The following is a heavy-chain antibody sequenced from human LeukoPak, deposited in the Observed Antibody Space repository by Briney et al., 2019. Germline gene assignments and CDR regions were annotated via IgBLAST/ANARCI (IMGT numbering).Heavy chain of an antibody. CDR3: ASLTGYSSSSGYYYGMDL. V-gene: IGHV3-21*01. J-gene: IGHJ6*02. CDR2: IKSSSSYI. D-gene: IGHD6-6*01. CDR1: GFTFSSYS. Sequence: GGALRLSCAASGFTFSSYSMNWVRQSPGKGVEWGSSIKSSSSYIYYAGSVQRRFTIPRDNAKISLYLQMNSLTAEDTAVYYCASLTGYSSSSGYYYGMDLWGQGTTVTVSS.